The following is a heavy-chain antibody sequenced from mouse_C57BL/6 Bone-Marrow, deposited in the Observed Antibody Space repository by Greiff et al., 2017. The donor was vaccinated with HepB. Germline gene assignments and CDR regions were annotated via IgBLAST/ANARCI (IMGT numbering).Heavy chain of an antibody. Sequence: QVQLKQSGAELARPGASVKLSCKASGYTFTSYGISWVKQRTGQGLEWIGEIYPRSGNTYYNEKFKGKATLTADKSSSTAYMELRSLTSEDSAVYFCARKTAQVGFAYWGQGTLVTVSA. J-gene: IGHJ3*01. CDR1: GYTFTSYG. CDR2: IYPRSGNT. D-gene: IGHD3-2*02. CDR3: ARKTAQVGFAY. V-gene: IGHV1-81*01.